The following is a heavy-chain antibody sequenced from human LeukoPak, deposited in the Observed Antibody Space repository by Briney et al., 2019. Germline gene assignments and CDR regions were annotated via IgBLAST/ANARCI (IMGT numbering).Heavy chain of an antibody. CDR3: ARGLGYKIAARPFDY. Sequence: SETLSLTCTVSGGSISSSSYYWGWIRQPPGKGLEWIGSIYYSGSTYYNPSLKSRVTISVDTSKNQFSLKLSSVTAADTAVYYCARGLGYKIAARPFDYWGQGTLVTVSS. J-gene: IGHJ4*02. V-gene: IGHV4-39*01. CDR1: GGSISSSSYY. D-gene: IGHD6-6*01. CDR2: IYYSGST.